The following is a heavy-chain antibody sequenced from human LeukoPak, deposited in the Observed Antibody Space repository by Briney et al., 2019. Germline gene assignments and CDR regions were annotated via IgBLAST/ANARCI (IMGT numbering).Heavy chain of an antibody. Sequence: SETLSLTCTVSGGSISSGSYYWSWIRQPAGKGLEWIGRMHITGSTNYNPSLKSRVTILVDTSKNQFSLKLNSVTAADTAVYYCARASFSAILSWGQGTLVTVSS. V-gene: IGHV4-61*02. CDR3: ARASFSAILS. CDR1: GGSISSGSYY. CDR2: MHITGST. J-gene: IGHJ4*02. D-gene: IGHD2-2*02.